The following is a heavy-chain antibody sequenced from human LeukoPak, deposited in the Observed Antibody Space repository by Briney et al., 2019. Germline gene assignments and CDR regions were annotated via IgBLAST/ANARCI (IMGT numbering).Heavy chain of an antibody. CDR3: ASDPPYTSSSAW. CDR1: GGTFSSYA. Sequence: SVKVSCKASGGTFSSYAISWVRQAPGQGLEWMGGIIPIFGTANYAQMFQERVTLTWDVSTSTAYMVLSSLRSEDTAIYYCASDPPYTSSSAWWGQGTLVTVSS. D-gene: IGHD2-2*01. V-gene: IGHV1-69*13. CDR2: IIPIFGTA. J-gene: IGHJ4*02.